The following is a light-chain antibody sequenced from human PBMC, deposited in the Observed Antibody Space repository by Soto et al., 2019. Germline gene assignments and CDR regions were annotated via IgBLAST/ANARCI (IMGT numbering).Light chain of an antibody. CDR1: QSVSSN. CDR3: QQRARWPS. Sequence: EIVMTQSPATLSVSPGERATLSCRASQSVSSNLAWYQQKPGQAPRLLIYGASTRATGIPARFSGSGSGTEFTLTISSLQSEDFAVYYCQQRARWPSFGQGTKLEMK. V-gene: IGKV3-15*01. J-gene: IGKJ2*01. CDR2: GAS.